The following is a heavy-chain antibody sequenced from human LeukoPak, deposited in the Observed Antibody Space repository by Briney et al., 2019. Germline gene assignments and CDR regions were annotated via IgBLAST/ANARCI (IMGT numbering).Heavy chain of an antibody. Sequence: GGSLRLSCAASGFTFSSYAMSWVRQAPGKGLEWVSAISGSGGSTYYADSVKGWFTISRDNSKNTLYLQMTSLRAEDTAVYYCAKDHTYYYDSSGCYWGQGTLVTVSS. CDR3: AKDHTYYYDSSGCY. V-gene: IGHV3-23*01. J-gene: IGHJ4*02. CDR1: GFTFSSYA. CDR2: ISGSGGST. D-gene: IGHD3-22*01.